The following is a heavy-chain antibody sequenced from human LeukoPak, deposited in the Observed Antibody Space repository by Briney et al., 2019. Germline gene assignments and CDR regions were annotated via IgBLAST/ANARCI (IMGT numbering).Heavy chain of an antibody. J-gene: IGHJ4*02. D-gene: IGHD7-27*01. V-gene: IGHV1-8*01. CDR2: MSPNSGDT. CDR1: GYTFTSYD. CDR3: ARGPPNWGYDY. Sequence: ASVKVSCKASGYTFTSYDSNWVRQATGQRPEWMGWMSPNSGDTGYAQRFQDRVTMTRNTSISTAYMELSSLRSDDTAVYYCARGPPNWGYDYWGPGTLVTVSS.